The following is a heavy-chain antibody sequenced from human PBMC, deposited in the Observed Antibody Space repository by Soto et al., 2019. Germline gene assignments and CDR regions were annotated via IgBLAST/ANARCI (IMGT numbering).Heavy chain of an antibody. D-gene: IGHD3-16*01. J-gene: IGHJ5*02. CDR2: VHHSGST. V-gene: IGHV4-34*02. CDR1: GGSLSSYY. CDR3: GGGGDWFAP. Sequence: QVHLQQWGAGLLRPSETLSLTCAVYGGSLSSYYWNWIRQSPGKGLEWIAEVHHSGSTNYNPSLRGRCTEQMDPSKSHFPLNRTSVPAPDTAVYYWGGGGDWFAPWGQGALVTVSS.